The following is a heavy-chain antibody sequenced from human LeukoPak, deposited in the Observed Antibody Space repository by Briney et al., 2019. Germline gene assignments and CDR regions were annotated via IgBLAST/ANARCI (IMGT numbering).Heavy chain of an antibody. V-gene: IGHV5-51*01. CDR3: ARLEPSNMGATGPFDY. CDR1: GYSFTSYW. D-gene: IGHD1-26*01. Sequence: KPGESLKISCKGSGYSFTSYWIGWVRQMPGKGLEWMGIIYPGDSDTRYSPSFQGQVTISADKSISTAYLQWSSLKASDTAMYYCARLEPSNMGATGPFDYWGQGTLVTVSS. J-gene: IGHJ4*02. CDR2: IYPGDSDT.